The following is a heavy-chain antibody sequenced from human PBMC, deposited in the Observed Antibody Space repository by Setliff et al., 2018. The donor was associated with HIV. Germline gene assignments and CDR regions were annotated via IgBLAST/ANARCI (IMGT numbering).Heavy chain of an antibody. CDR2: MNPNDGGT. D-gene: IGHD1-20*01. J-gene: IGHJ4*02. CDR1: GHTFANSY. V-gene: IGHV1-46*01. CDR3: ARSDISGTGYFDS. Sequence: ASVKVSCKASGHTFANSYLHWVRQGPGQGLEWMGIMNPNDGGTQYAQNFRGRVSMTRDTSTTTVYMELYSLRSEDAAVYHCARSDISGTGYFDSWGQGTLVTVSS.